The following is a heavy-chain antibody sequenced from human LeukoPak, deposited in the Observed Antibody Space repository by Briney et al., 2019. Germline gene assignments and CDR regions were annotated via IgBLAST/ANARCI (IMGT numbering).Heavy chain of an antibody. J-gene: IGHJ4*02. D-gene: IGHD3-10*01. CDR2: ISSRSSYT. Sequence: GGSLRLSCAASRFTFSNYYMSWIRRAPGKGLEWVSYISSRSSYTNYTDSVEGRFTMSRDNAKRSVYLQMNSLRAEDTAVYYCARLAYSMVRGVYDFDYWGQGTLVTVSS. CDR3: ARLAYSMVRGVYDFDY. V-gene: IGHV3-11*06. CDR1: RFTFSNYY.